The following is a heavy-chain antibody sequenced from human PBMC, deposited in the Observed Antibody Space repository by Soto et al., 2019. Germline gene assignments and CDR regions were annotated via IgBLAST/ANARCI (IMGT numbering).Heavy chain of an antibody. Sequence: LCCEASGYTKDNNDRWWVRQSNGQGLEWMGWMNPNSGNTGYAQKFQGRVPMTRNTSITTAYLELSSLRSDDTAIYYGTRMPTSGTLNWFDPSGQATLLTV. D-gene: IGHD1-1*01. CDR1: GYTKDNND. J-gene: IGHJ5*02. CDR2: MNPNSGNT. CDR3: TRMPTSGTLNWFDP. V-gene: IGHV1-8*01.